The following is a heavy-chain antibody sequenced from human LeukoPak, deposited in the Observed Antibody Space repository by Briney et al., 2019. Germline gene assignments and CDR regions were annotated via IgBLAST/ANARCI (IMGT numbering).Heavy chain of an antibody. CDR3: AKDVRSAAGFSWFDP. D-gene: IGHD6-13*01. J-gene: IGHJ5*02. CDR1: GFTFSSYA. Sequence: GGSLRLSCAASGFTFSSYAMSWVRQAPGKGLEWVSAISGSGGSTYYADSVKGRFNISRDNSKNTLYLQMNSLRAEDTAVYYCAKDVRSAAGFSWFDPWGQGTLVTVSS. V-gene: IGHV3-23*01. CDR2: ISGSGGST.